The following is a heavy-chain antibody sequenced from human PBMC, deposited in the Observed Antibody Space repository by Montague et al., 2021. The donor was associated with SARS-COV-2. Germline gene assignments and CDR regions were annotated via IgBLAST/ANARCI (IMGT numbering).Heavy chain of an antibody. CDR3: ARGGTETTFFAPKRTRRYNWFDP. CDR1: GGSFSNYY. D-gene: IGHD3-3*01. V-gene: IGHV4-34*01. J-gene: IGHJ5*02. Sequence: SETLSLXCAVYGGSFSNYYWSWIRQPPGKGLEWIGEINHSGSTNXNPSLKSRVTISVDTSKNQFSLKLSSVTAADTAVYYCARGGTETTFFAPKRTRRYNWFDPWGQGTLVTVSS. CDR2: INHSGST.